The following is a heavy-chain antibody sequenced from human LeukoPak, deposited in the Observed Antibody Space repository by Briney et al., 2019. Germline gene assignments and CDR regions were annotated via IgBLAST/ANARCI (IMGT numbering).Heavy chain of an antibody. D-gene: IGHD2-2*01. CDR2: ISYSGTT. V-gene: IGHV4-39*07. CDR1: GGSISSSNYY. CDR3: ARDSPTPVAPAEGFDH. J-gene: IGHJ4*02. Sequence: PSETLSLTCTVSGGSISSSNYYWGWIRQPPGKGLEWIGSISYSGTTYYNPSLKSRVTISIDTSKDQFSLKLSSVTAADTAVYYCARDSPTPVAPAEGFDHWGQGTLVTVSS.